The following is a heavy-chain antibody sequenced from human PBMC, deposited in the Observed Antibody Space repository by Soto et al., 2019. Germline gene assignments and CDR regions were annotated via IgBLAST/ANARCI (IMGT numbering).Heavy chain of an antibody. Sequence: PSETLFLICTVSGGSISSGAYYWSWIRQHPGKGLEWIGYIYYSGSTYYNPSLKSRVTISVDTSKNQFSLKLSSVTAADTAVFYCARDTHYYDSSGYTQNWFEPWGQGTLVTVSS. CDR1: GGSISSGAYY. CDR3: ARDTHYYDSSGYTQNWFEP. CDR2: IYYSGST. V-gene: IGHV4-31*03. D-gene: IGHD3-22*01. J-gene: IGHJ5*02.